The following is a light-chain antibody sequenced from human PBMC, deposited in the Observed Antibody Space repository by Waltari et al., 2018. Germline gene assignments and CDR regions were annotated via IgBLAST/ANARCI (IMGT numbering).Light chain of an antibody. J-gene: IGKJ4*01. CDR2: DVS. CDR1: QSVTRF. Sequence: EIVLTQSPATLPLSPGERANLSCRASQSVTRFLAWYQLKPGQANRLLIYDVSSRATGIPARVSGSGSGTDFTRPISNREPGDFAVYYCQQRVTFGGGTKVEIK. V-gene: IGKV3-11*01. CDR3: QQRVT.